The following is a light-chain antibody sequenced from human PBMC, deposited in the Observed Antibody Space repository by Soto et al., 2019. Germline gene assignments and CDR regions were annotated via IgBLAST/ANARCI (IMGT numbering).Light chain of an antibody. Sequence: QSVLTQPPSASGTPGQRVLISCSGSSSNIGGTHYAYWYQQLPGAAPKLLMHSNNLRPSGVPERISGSKSGTSASLAISGLRSEDEAVYYCASWDDRLGAVIFGGGTKITVL. CDR2: SNN. V-gene: IGLV1-47*02. J-gene: IGLJ2*01. CDR3: ASWDDRLGAVI. CDR1: SSNIGGTHY.